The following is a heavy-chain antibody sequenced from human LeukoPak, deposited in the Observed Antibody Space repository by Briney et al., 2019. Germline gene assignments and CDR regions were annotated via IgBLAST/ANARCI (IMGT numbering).Heavy chain of an antibody. Sequence: GASVKVSCKASGYTFTGYYMHRVRQAPGQGLEWMGWINPNSGGTNYAQKFQGRVTMTRDTSISTAYMELSRLRSDDTAVYYCARVARVGATHFDYWGQGTLVTVSS. CDR1: GYTFTGYY. D-gene: IGHD1-26*01. CDR3: ARVARVGATHFDY. CDR2: INPNSGGT. V-gene: IGHV1-2*02. J-gene: IGHJ4*02.